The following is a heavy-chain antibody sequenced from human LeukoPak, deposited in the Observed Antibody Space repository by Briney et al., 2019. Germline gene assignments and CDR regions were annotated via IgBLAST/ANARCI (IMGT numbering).Heavy chain of an antibody. V-gene: IGHV3-74*01. CDR3: ARFDWEYITMALDV. CDR2: INSDGSST. J-gene: IGHJ6*04. D-gene: IGHD3-10*01. CDR1: GFTFSNYW. Sequence: PGGSLRLSCAASGFTFSNYWMHWVRRAPGKGLVWVSRINSDGSSTSYADSVKGRFTISRDNAKNTLYLQMNSLRAEDTAVYYCARFDWEYITMALDVWGKGTTVTVSS.